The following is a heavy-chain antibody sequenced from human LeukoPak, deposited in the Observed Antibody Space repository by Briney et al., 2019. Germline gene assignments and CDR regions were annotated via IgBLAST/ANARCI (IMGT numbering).Heavy chain of an antibody. CDR1: GGSISSGGYY. CDR3: AREPSEAAAADDSYGMDV. V-gene: IGHV4-31*03. D-gene: IGHD6-13*01. Sequence: SETLSLTCTVSGGSISSGGYYWSWIRQHPGKGLEWIGYIYYSGSTYYNPSLKSRVTISADTSKNQFSLKLSSVTAADTAVYYCAREPSEAAAADDSYGMDVWGQGTTVTVSS. J-gene: IGHJ6*02. CDR2: IYYSGST.